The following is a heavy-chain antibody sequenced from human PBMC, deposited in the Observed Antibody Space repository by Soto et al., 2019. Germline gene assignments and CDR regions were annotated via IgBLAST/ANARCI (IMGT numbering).Heavy chain of an antibody. CDR2: INHSGST. CDR3: AREYYVAAAGIYYFDY. CDR1: GGSFSGYY. Sequence: SETLSLTCAVYGGSFSGYYWSWIRQPPGKGLEWIGEINHSGSTNYNPSLKSRVTISVDTSKNQFSLKLSSVTAADTAVYYCAREYYVAAAGIYYFDYWGQGTLVTVSS. J-gene: IGHJ4*02. D-gene: IGHD6-13*01. V-gene: IGHV4-34*01.